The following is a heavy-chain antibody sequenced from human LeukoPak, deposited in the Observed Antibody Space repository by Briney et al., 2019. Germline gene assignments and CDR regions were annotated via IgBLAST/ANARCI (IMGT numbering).Heavy chain of an antibody. CDR3: AREDGYDSSGYNGMDV. J-gene: IGHJ6*02. V-gene: IGHV4-30-2*01. CDR1: GGSISSGGYS. Sequence: SETLSLTCAVSGGSISSGGYSWSWLRQPPGKGLEWIGYIYHSGSTYYNPSLKSRVTISVDRSKNQFSLKLSSVTAADTAVYYCAREDGYDSSGYNGMDVWGQGTTVTVSS. CDR2: IYHSGST. D-gene: IGHD3-22*01.